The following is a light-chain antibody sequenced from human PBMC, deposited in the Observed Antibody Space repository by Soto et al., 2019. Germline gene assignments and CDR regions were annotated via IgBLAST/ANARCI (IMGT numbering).Light chain of an antibody. CDR3: CSFTGTSTWV. CDR2: EVT. J-gene: IGLJ2*01. V-gene: IGLV2-14*01. Sequence: QSALAQPASFSGSPGQSITISCTGTINDIGGHDRVSWSRQHPGEAPQLVIFEVTKRPSGVSSRFSASKSGNTAYLTISGLQPEDEADYYCCSFTGTSTWVFGGGT. CDR1: INDIGGHDR.